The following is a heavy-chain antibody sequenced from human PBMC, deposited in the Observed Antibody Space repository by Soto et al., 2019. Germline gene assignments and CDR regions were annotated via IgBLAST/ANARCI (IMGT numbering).Heavy chain of an antibody. D-gene: IGHD4-4*01. Sequence: QVQLVQSGAEVKKPGASVKVSCKASGYTFTSYAMHWVRQAPGQRLEWMGWINAGNGNTKYSQKFQGRVTITRDTSASKDYMELSSLRYEDTAVYSGARGGNVSGFDYWGQGTLVTVSS. CDR3: ARGGNVSGFDY. CDR2: INAGNGNT. V-gene: IGHV1-3*01. J-gene: IGHJ4*02. CDR1: GYTFTSYA.